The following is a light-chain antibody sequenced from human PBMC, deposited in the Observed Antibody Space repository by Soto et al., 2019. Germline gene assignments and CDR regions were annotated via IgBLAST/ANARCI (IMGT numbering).Light chain of an antibody. CDR1: QSINSC. V-gene: IGKV1-5*03. CDR3: QHYNSYSEA. CDR2: KAS. Sequence: DIQITHSPSTLSVSLRQRVTITCLASQSINSCLPCYQPKPGKAPKLLIYKASTLKSGVPSRFSGSGSGTEFTLTISSLQPDDFATYYCQHYNSYSEAFGQGTKVDIK. J-gene: IGKJ1*01.